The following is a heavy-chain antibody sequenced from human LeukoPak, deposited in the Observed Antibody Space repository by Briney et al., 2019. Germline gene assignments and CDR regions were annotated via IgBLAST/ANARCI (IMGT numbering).Heavy chain of an antibody. CDR1: GFTFSTYS. V-gene: IGHV3-48*01. CDR2: ISSSSRTI. Sequence: GGSLRLSCAANGFTFSTYSMNWVRQAPGKGLEWVSYISSSSRTIYYVDSVKGRFSISRDNAKNSLYLQLKSLRAEDTAVYYCVNGDYWGQGTLVTVPS. CDR3: VNGDY. J-gene: IGHJ4*02.